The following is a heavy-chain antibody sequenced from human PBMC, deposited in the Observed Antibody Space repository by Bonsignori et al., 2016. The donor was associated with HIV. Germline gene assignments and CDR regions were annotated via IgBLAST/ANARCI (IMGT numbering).Heavy chain of an antibody. CDR1: GGSFSGYY. CDR2: INHSGST. D-gene: IGHD2-15*01. V-gene: IGHV4-34*01. J-gene: IGHJ4*02. CDR3: ARGSVVPWDY. Sequence: SETLSLTCAAYGGSFSGYYWSWIRQPPGKGLEWIGEINHSGSTNYNPSLKSRVTISVDTSKNQFSLKLSSVTAADTAVYYCARGSVVPWDYWGQGALVTVSS.